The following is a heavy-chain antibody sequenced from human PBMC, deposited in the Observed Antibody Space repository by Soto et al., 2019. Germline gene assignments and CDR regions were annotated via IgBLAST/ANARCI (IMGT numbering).Heavy chain of an antibody. CDR2: ISDTGSSH. J-gene: IGHJ4*02. D-gene: IGHD2-2*01. CDR3: AKDRGGDCPDNSCYFGADY. Sequence: PGGSLRLSCAASGFTFSSYGMHWVRQAPGKXLECVAVISDTGSSHYYAASVEGRFTISRENSKNTLSLHMDRLRVEDTAVYYCAKDRGGDCPDNSCYFGADYWGQGTPVTVSS. CDR1: GFTFSSYG. V-gene: IGHV3-30*18.